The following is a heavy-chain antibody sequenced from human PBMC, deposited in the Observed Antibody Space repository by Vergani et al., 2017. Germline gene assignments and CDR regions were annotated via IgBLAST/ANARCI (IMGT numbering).Heavy chain of an antibody. J-gene: IGHJ6*03. Sequence: EVQLVESGGGLVKPGGSLRLSCAASGFTFSSYSMNWVRQAPGKGLEWVSSISSSSSYIYYADSVKGRFTISRDNAKNSLYLQMSSLRAEDTAVYYCARDLRGGKYYDFQANYYYYMDVWGKGTTVTVSS. V-gene: IGHV3-21*01. D-gene: IGHD3-3*01. CDR3: ARDLRGGKYYDFQANYYYYMDV. CDR1: GFTFSSYS. CDR2: ISSSSSYI.